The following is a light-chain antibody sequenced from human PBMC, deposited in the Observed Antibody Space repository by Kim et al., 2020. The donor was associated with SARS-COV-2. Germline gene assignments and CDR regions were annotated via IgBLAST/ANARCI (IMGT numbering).Light chain of an antibody. CDR3: HYYGMSPWT. J-gene: IGKJ1*01. V-gene: IGKV3-20*01. Sequence: SPGERATLSCRASQTISSSYLGWYQQKPGQAPRRLIYGASNGATGVPDRFSGSGSGTDFTLTITRLEPEDFATYYCHYYGMSPWTFGQGTKVDIK. CDR2: GAS. CDR1: QTISSSY.